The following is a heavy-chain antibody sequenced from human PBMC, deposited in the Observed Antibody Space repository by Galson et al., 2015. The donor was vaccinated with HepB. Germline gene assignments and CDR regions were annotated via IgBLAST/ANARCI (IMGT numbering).Heavy chain of an antibody. D-gene: IGHD4-11*01. CDR1: GFTFSSYW. CDR2: INSDGSST. V-gene: IGHV3-74*01. Sequence: SLRLSCAASGFTFSSYWMHWVRQAPGKGLVWVSRINSDGSSTSYADSVKGRFTISRDNAKNTLYLQMNSLRAEDTAVYYCARRGRSTVTRGYYYYYMDVWGKGTTVTVSS. CDR3: ARRGRSTVTRGYYYYYMDV. J-gene: IGHJ6*03.